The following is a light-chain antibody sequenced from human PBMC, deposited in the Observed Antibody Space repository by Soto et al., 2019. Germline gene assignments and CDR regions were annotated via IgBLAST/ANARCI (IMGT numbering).Light chain of an antibody. J-gene: IGLJ3*02. CDR1: DSDIGDNNY. Sequence: QSVLTQPASVSGSPGQSITISCTGTDSDIGDNNYVSWYQQYPGRAPKLMIYKVANRPSGVSDRFSGSKSGNTGSLTILGLQAEDEADYYCRAYSVTHTLGVFGGGTKLTVL. CDR2: KVA. CDR3: RAYSVTHTLGV. V-gene: IGLV2-14*01.